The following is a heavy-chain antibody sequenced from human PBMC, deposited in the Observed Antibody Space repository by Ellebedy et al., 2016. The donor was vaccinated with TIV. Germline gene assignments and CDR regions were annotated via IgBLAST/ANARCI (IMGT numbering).Heavy chain of an antibody. CDR1: GDSINSGGYA. CDR3: SAAYGRVTPAY. Sequence: MPSETLSLTCAVSGDSINSGGYAWTWFRQPPGKGLEWIGYIYSTGRTHYKHSLKSRMAISVVTSRNQFSLKLSAVTAADKAVYYCSAAYGRVTPAYWGQGTLVTVSS. CDR2: IYSTGRT. J-gene: IGHJ4*02. D-gene: IGHD4-17*01. V-gene: IGHV4-61*08.